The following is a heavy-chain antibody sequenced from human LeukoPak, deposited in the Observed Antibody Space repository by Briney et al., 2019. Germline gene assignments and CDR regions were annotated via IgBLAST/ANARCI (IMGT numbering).Heavy chain of an antibody. CDR1: GGSINSGSYY. CDR2: IYYSGST. V-gene: IGHV4-39*07. D-gene: IGHD3-3*01. Sequence: SETLSLTCTVSGGSINSGSYYWGWIRQPPGKGLEWIGSIYYSGSTYYNPSLKSRVTISIDTSKNQFSLKLSSVTAADTAVYYCARAFSVFGVVTQSYYYYMDVWGKGTTVTVSS. J-gene: IGHJ6*03. CDR3: ARAFSVFGVVTQSYYYYMDV.